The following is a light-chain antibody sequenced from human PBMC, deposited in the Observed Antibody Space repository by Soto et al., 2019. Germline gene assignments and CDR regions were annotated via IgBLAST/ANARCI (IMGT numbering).Light chain of an antibody. CDR2: EVT. CDR1: SSDIGGYNY. V-gene: IGLV2-14*01. J-gene: IGLJ3*02. Sequence: QSALTQPASVSGSPGQSITISCTGTSSDIGGYNYVSWYQQHPGKAPEVIIYEVTNRPSGVSHRFSGSKSGNTASLTISGLQAEDEADYYCSSYTTASSWVFGGGTKLTV. CDR3: SSYTTASSWV.